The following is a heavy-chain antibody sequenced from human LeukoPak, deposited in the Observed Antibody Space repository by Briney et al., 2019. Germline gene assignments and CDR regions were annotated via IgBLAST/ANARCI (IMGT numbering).Heavy chain of an antibody. J-gene: IGHJ4*02. V-gene: IGHV5-51*01. D-gene: IGHD6-13*01. CDR2: IYPGDSDT. CDR3: ARHVQQPPYYSFDY. Sequence: GESLKISCKGSGYRFTTYWIGWVRQMPGKGLEWMGIIYPGDSDTRYSPSFQGQVTFSADKSISTVYLQWSSLKASDTAMYFCARHVQQPPYYSFDYWGQGTLVTVSS. CDR1: GYRFTTYW.